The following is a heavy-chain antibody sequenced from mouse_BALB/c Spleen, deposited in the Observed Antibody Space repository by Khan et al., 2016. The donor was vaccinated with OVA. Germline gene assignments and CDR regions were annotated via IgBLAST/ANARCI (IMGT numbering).Heavy chain of an antibody. D-gene: IGHD1-1*01. Sequence: QVQLQQPGAELVKPGASVKLSCKASGYPLTSYWLHWMKQRPGQGLEWIGEIDPSDNYTNYNQKFKGKATLTVDKSSSTTYMQLSSLTSEDSAVYYCARSCLYGSSTWCGYGGQGTLVTVSA. V-gene: IGHV1-69*02. CDR2: IDPSDNYT. CDR1: GYPLTSYW. CDR3: ARSCLYGSSTWCGY. J-gene: IGHJ3*01.